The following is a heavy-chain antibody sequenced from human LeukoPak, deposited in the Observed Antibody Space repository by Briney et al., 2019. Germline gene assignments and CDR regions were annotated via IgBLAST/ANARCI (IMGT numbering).Heavy chain of an antibody. CDR3: AKALSSPVVPAAIGY. J-gene: IGHJ4*02. V-gene: IGHV3-23*01. CDR2: ISGSGGST. CDR1: GFTFSSYA. Sequence: GGSLRLSCAASGFTFSSYAMSWVRQAPGKGLEWASAISGSGGSTYYADSVKGWFTISRDNSKNTLYLQMNSLRAEDTAVYYCAKALSSPVVPAAIGYWGQGTLVTVSS. D-gene: IGHD2-2*01.